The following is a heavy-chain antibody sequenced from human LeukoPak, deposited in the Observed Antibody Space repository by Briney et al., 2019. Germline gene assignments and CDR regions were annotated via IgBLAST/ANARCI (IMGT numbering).Heavy chain of an antibody. D-gene: IGHD3-16*02. CDR3: ARDSYQGYDYIWGSYRHDAFDI. CDR1: GFTFSSYS. J-gene: IGHJ3*02. Sequence: GGSLRLSCAASGFTFSSYSMNWVRQAPGKGLEWVSSISSSSSYIYYADSVKGRFTISRDSAKNSLYLQMNSLRAEDTAVYYCARDSYQGYDYIWGSYRHDAFDIWGQGTMVTVSS. V-gene: IGHV3-21*01. CDR2: ISSSSSYI.